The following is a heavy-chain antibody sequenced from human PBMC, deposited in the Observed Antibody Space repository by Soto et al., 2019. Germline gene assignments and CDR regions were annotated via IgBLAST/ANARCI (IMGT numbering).Heavy chain of an antibody. Sequence: ASETLSLTCTVSGGSTSRSGYYWSWIRQHPGKGLEWIGYIYYSGSTYYNPSLKSRVTISADTSKNQFSLKLSSVTAADTAMYYCARAESSHYFDYWGQGTLVTVPQ. J-gene: IGHJ4*02. CDR1: GGSTSRSGYY. CDR3: ARAESSHYFDY. CDR2: IYYSGST. V-gene: IGHV4-31*03. D-gene: IGHD6-6*01.